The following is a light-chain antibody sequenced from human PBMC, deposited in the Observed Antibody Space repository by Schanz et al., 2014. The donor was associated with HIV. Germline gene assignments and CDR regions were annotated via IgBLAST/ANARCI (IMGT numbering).Light chain of an antibody. CDR1: SSNIGAGYH. CDR2: GNG. V-gene: IGLV1-40*01. Sequence: QSVLTQPPSVSGAPGQRVTISCTGSSSNIGAGYHVHWYQQLPGTAPKLLISGNGNRPSGVPDRFSGSKSGNTASLTVSGLQAEDEADYYCSSYAGSNNLLGGGTKLTVL. J-gene: IGLJ2*01. CDR3: SSYAGSNNL.